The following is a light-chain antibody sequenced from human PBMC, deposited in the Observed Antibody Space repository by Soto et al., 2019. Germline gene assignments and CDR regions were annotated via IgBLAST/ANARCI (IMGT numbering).Light chain of an antibody. V-gene: IGKV1-33*01. CDR1: KDLSNY. CDR3: QQYDNLP. CDR2: DAS. J-gene: IGKJ4*01. Sequence: DIQMTQSPSSLSASVGDRVTITCQASKDLSNYLNWYQQKPGKAPKLMIYDASNLETGVPSRFSGSGSGTDFTFTISSLQPEDSATYYCQQYDNLPFGGGTKVEIK.